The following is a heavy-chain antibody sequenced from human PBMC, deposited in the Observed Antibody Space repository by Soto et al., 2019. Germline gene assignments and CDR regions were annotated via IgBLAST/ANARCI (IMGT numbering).Heavy chain of an antibody. J-gene: IGHJ4*02. V-gene: IGHV3-30-3*01. CDR1: GFTSSSYA. Sequence: QVQLVESGGGVVQPGRSLRLSCAASGFTSSSYAMHWVRQAPGKGLEWVAVISYDGSNKYYADSVKGRFTISRDNSKNTLYLQMNSLRAEDTAVYYCARDETSSGWPDAMDYWGQGTLVTVSS. CDR2: ISYDGSNK. D-gene: IGHD6-19*01. CDR3: ARDETSSGWPDAMDY.